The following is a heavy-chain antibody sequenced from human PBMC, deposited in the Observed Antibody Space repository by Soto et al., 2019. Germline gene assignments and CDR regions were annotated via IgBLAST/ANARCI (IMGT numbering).Heavy chain of an antibody. V-gene: IGHV3-23*01. Sequence: PGGSLRLSCAASGFTFRSYAMSWVRQAPGKGLEWVSAISGSGGSTYYADSVKGRFTISRDNSKNTLYLQMNSLRAEDTAVYYCTRVYYDILTGPETGRDHYWGQGTLVTVSS. CDR3: TRVYYDILTGPETGRDHY. CDR2: ISGSGGST. D-gene: IGHD3-9*01. J-gene: IGHJ4*02. CDR1: GFTFRSYA.